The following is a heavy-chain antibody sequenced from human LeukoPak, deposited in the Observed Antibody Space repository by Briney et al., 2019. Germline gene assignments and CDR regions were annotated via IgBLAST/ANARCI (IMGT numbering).Heavy chain of an antibody. Sequence: GGSLRLSCAASGFTFSSYGMSWVRQAPGKGLEWVSAISGSGGSTYYADSVKGRFTISRDNSKNTLYLQMNSLRAEDTAVYYCAKGPIVVVIDYYFDYWGQGTLLTVSS. J-gene: IGHJ4*02. V-gene: IGHV3-23*01. CDR1: GFTFSSYG. CDR3: AKGPIVVVIDYYFDY. D-gene: IGHD3-22*01. CDR2: ISGSGGST.